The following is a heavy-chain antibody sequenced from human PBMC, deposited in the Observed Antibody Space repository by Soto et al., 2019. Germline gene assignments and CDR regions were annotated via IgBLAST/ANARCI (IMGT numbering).Heavy chain of an antibody. CDR2: IYYSGST. V-gene: IGHV4-39*01. D-gene: IGHD5-12*01. CDR3: ARHDSGYDPFVKDYYYGMDV. CDR1: GSSISSSSYY. J-gene: IGHJ6*02. Sequence: SETLSLTCTVSGSSISSSSYYWGWIRQPPGKGLEWIGSIYYSGSTYYNPSLKSRVTISVDTSKNQFSLKLSSVTAADTAVYYCARHDSGYDPFVKDYYYGMDVWGQGTTVTVSS.